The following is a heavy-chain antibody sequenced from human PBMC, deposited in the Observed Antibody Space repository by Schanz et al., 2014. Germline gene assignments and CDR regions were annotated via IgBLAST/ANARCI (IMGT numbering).Heavy chain of an antibody. CDR2: IYHTGST. V-gene: IGHV4-4*02. D-gene: IGHD3-10*01. Sequence: QVQLQESGPGLVKPSVTLSLTCAVSGASISSSNWWSWVRQPPGKGLEWIGEIYHTGSTNYNPSLKRRVTISVDTSKNQISLKLSAVTAADTAVDYCARGLRPFAELSAYWGQGTLVTVSS. J-gene: IGHJ4*02. CDR1: GASISSSNW. CDR3: ARGLRPFAELSAY.